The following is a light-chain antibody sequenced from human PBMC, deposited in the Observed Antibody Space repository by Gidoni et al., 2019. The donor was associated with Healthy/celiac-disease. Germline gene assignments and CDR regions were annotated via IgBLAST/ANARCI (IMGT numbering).Light chain of an antibody. Sequence: EIVLTQSPATLSLSPGERATLSCRASQSVSSYLAWYQQKPGQAPRLLVYDASNRATGIPARFSGSGSGTGFTLTISSLEPEAFAVYYCQLRSNLPLTFRGXTKVEIK. CDR2: DAS. J-gene: IGKJ4*01. CDR3: QLRSNLPLT. V-gene: IGKV3-11*01. CDR1: QSVSSY.